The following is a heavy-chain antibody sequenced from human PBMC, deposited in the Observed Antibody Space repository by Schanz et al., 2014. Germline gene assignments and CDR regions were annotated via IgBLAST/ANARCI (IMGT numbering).Heavy chain of an antibody. CDR1: GGTFSSFA. V-gene: IGHV1-2*02. CDR3: ARDQTGTTNWFDP. D-gene: IGHD1-7*01. CDR2: INPYSGAT. J-gene: IGHJ5*02. Sequence: QVHLVQSGSEVKKPGSSVKVSCKASGGTFSSFAIFWVRQAPGQGLEWMGCINPYSGATYYAQKFQGRVTLTSDASLTTVYMEVHSLTSDDTAVFFCARDQTGTTNWFDPWGQGTLVTVSS.